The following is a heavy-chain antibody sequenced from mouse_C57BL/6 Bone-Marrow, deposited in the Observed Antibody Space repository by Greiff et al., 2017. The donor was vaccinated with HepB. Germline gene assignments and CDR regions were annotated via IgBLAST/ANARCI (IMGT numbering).Heavy chain of an antibody. CDR2: FYPGSGSI. D-gene: IGHD1-2*01. CDR1: GYTFTSYG. Sequence: QVQLQQSGAELARPGASVKLSCKASGYTFTSYGISWVKQRTGQGLEWIGWFYPGSGSIKYNEKFKDKATLTADKSSSTVYMELSRLTSEDSAVYFCARHEDHFWYYFDYWGQGTTLTVSS. CDR3: ARHEDHFWYYFDY. J-gene: IGHJ2*01. V-gene: IGHV1-62-2*01.